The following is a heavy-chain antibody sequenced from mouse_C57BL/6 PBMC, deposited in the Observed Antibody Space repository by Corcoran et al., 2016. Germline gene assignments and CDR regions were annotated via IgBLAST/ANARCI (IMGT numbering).Heavy chain of an antibody. Sequence: QIQLVQSGPELKKPGETVKISCKASGYTFTTYGMSWVKQAPGKGLKWMGWINTYSGVPTYADDFKGRFAFSLETSASTASLQINNLKNEDTSTYFCARWGGNPDYYAMDYWGQGTSVTVSS. CDR2: INTYSGVP. V-gene: IGHV9-3*01. J-gene: IGHJ4*01. CDR3: ARWGGNPDYYAMDY. D-gene: IGHD2-1*01. CDR1: GYTFTTYG.